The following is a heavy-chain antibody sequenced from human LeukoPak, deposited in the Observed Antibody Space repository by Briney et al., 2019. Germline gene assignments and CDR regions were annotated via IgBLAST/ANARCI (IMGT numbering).Heavy chain of an antibody. CDR2: IVPIFGTA. D-gene: IGHD3-10*01. CDR3: ARERPMVRGVTRNNWFDP. CDR1: GGTFSSYA. J-gene: IGHJ5*02. V-gene: IGHV1-69*01. Sequence: GSSVKVSCKASGGTFSSYAISWVRQAPGQGLEWMGGIVPIFGTANYAQKFQGRVTITADESTSTAYMELSSLRSEDTAVYYCARERPMVRGVTRNNWFDPLGPGNPGHRLL.